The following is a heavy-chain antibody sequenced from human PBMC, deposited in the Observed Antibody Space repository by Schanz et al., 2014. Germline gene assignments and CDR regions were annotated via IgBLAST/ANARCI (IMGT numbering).Heavy chain of an antibody. D-gene: IGHD3-10*01. Sequence: QVQLVQSGAEVKKPGSSVKVSCKASGGTFRSYTVSWVRQAPGQGLEWMGRITPTLGKVEYAQKFQGRVTITADISTSTAYMELISLTSEDTAVYYCARDPQYYYGSGRGYWGQGTLVTVST. V-gene: IGHV1-69*08. CDR2: ITPTLGKV. J-gene: IGHJ4*02. CDR3: ARDPQYYYGSGRGY. CDR1: GGTFRSYT.